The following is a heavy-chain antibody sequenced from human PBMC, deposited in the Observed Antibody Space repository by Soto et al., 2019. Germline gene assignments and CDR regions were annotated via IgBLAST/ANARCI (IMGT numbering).Heavy chain of an antibody. J-gene: IGHJ4*02. V-gene: IGHV4-59*08. CDR2: IYYSGST. Sequence: PSETLSLTCTVSGGSISSYYWSWIRQPPGKGLEWIGYIYYSGSTNYNPSLKSRVTISVDTSKNQFSLKLSSVTAADTAVYYCASRHWLRIFDCWGKRTLVPVSA. CDR1: GGSISSYY. D-gene: IGHD5-12*01. CDR3: ASRHWLRIFDC.